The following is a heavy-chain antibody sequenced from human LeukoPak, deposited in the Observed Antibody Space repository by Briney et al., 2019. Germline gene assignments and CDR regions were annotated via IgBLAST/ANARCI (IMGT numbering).Heavy chain of an antibody. D-gene: IGHD1-20*01. J-gene: IGHJ4*02. CDR1: GFTFSAFY. CDR2: ISSSGSTI. V-gene: IGHV3-11*01. Sequence: GGSLRLSCAASGFTFSAFYMSWIRQAPGKGLEWVPYISSSGSTIYYADSVKGRFTISRDNAKNSLYLQMNSLRAEDTAVYYCARRRYNWNAIDYWGQGTLVTVSS. CDR3: ARRRYNWNAIDY.